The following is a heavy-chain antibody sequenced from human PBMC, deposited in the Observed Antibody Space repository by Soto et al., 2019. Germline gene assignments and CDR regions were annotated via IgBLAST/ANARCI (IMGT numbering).Heavy chain of an antibody. D-gene: IGHD6-19*01. CDR3: ASTKQWLAFDY. CDR1: GDSISNYY. Sequence: SETLSLTCTVSGDSISNYYWTWIRQPPGKGLEWIGCFYNSGNTNYNPSLKNRVNKSVDTSNNQFSMRVNSVTAADTAVYYCASTKQWLAFDYWGQGALVTVSS. CDR2: FYNSGNT. V-gene: IGHV4-59*01. J-gene: IGHJ4*02.